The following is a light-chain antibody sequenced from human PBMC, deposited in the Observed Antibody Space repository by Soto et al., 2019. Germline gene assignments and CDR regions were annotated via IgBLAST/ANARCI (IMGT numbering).Light chain of an antibody. CDR1: QSVSSSY. Sequence: EIELTQSPGTLSLSPGERATLSCRASQSVSSSYLAWYQQKPGQAPRLVIYGASSRATGIPDRFSGSGSGTDFTLTISRLEPEDFAVYYCQQYVSPRLTFGGGTKVEIK. CDR2: GAS. V-gene: IGKV3-20*01. CDR3: QQYVSPRLT. J-gene: IGKJ4*01.